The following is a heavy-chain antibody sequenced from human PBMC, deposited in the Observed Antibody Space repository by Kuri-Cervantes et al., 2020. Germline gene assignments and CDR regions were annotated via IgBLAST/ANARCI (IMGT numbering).Heavy chain of an antibody. D-gene: IGHD1-14*01. CDR1: GFTFDDYA. J-gene: IGHJ6*03. Sequence: GGSLRLSCAASGFTFDDYAMHWVRQAPGKGLEWVAVISYDGGNKYCADSVKGRFTISRDNAKNTLYLQMNSLRAEDTAVYYCARAPSHINYYYMDVWGKGTTVTVSS. V-gene: IGHV3-30-3*01. CDR2: ISYDGGNK. CDR3: ARAPSHINYYYMDV.